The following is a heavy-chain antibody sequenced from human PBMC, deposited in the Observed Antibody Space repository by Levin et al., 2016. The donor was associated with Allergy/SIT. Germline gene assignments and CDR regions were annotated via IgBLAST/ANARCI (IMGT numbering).Heavy chain of an antibody. V-gene: IGHV3-30*03. CDR2: ISYDGSNK. CDR3: VRENTAMVTKVVGNFDY. J-gene: IGHJ4*02. CDR1: GFTFSSYG. D-gene: IGHD5-18*01. Sequence: GESLKISCAASGFTFSSYGMHWVRQAPGKGLEWVAVISYDGSNKYYADSVKGRFTISRDNSKNTLYLQMNSLRAEDTAVYYCVRENTAMVTKVVGNFDYWGQGTLVTVSS.